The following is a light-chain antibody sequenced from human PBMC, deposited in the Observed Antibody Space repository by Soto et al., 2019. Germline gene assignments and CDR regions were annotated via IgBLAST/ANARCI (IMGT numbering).Light chain of an antibody. J-gene: IGKJ2*01. Sequence: DIQMTQSPSTLSASVGDRVTITCRASQSITGWLAWYQQKPGKAPKLLIYDASTLESGVPSRLSGIGSGTEFTLTISSLQPDDFATYYCQQYNAYPVTFGQGTKLEIK. CDR3: QQYNAYPVT. CDR1: QSITGW. CDR2: DAS. V-gene: IGKV1-5*01.